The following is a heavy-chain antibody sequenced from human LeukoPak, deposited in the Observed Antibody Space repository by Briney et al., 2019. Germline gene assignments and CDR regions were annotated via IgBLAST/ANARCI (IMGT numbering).Heavy chain of an antibody. D-gene: IGHD3-10*01. CDR1: GLSISNDW. CDR2: VKSKSAGETT. CDR3: TLIQGWGSGSYYRDF. V-gene: IGHV3-15*01. Sequence: GGSLRLSCAASGLSISNDWMSWVRQAPGTGLERVARVKSKSAGETTDYAAPVKGRFTISRDDSKNTLYLQMNSLKTEDKAVYYCTLIQGWGSGSYYRDFWGQGTLVTVSS. J-gene: IGHJ4*02.